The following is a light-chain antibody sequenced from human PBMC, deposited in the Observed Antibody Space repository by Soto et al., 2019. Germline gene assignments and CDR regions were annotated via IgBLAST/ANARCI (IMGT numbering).Light chain of an antibody. Sequence: QSALTQPASVSGSPGQSITISCTGTSSDVGGYNYVSWYQQHPGKAPKLMIYEVSDRPSGVSNRFSDSKSGNTASLTISGLQAEDEADYYCSSYTITSTYVFGTGTKVTVL. CDR1: SSDVGGYNY. CDR2: EVS. V-gene: IGLV2-14*01. J-gene: IGLJ1*01. CDR3: SSYTITSTYV.